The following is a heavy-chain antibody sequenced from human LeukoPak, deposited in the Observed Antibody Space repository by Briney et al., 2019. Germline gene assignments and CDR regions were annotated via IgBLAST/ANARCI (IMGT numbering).Heavy chain of an antibody. Sequence: GASVKVSCKASGYTFTGYYIHWVRQAPGQGLEWMGWISAYNGNTNYAQKLQGRVTMTTDTSTSTAYMELRSLRSDDTAVYYCASQGPNYYDSSGYYYYWGQGTLVTVSS. CDR1: GYTFTGYY. D-gene: IGHD3-22*01. CDR2: ISAYNGNT. CDR3: ASQGPNYYDSSGYYYY. V-gene: IGHV1-18*04. J-gene: IGHJ4*02.